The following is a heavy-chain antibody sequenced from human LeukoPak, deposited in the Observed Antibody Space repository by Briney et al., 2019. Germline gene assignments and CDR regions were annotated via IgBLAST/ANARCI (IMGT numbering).Heavy chain of an antibody. J-gene: IGHJ4*02. V-gene: IGHV2-5*02. CDR2: IYWDDNK. CDR3: AHRLYLKGFDY. D-gene: IGHD2-2*01. Sequence: SGPTLVKPTQTLTLTCTFSGFSLSTSGVGVGGIRQPPGKALEWLALIYWDDNKYYSPSLKSRLTITKDTSKNQVVLTMTNMDPVDTATYYCAHRLYLKGFDYWGQGTLVTVSS. CDR1: GFSLSTSGVG.